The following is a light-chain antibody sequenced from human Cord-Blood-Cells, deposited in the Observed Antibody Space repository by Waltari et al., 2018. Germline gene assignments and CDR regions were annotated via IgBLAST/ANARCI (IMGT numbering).Light chain of an antibody. CDR3: QSYDSSLSGSYV. J-gene: IGLJ1*01. V-gene: IGLV1-40*01. CDR1: TSNFGAGYV. Sequence: QSVLTQPPSVSGAPGQRVTISCTGSTSNFGAGYVVHWYQQLPGTAPKLLIYGNSNRPSGVPDRFSGSKSGTSASLAITGLQAEDEADYYCQSYDSSLSGSYVFGTGTKVTVL. CDR2: GNS.